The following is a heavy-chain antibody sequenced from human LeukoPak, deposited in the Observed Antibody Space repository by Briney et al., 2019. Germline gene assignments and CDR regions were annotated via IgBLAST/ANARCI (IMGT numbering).Heavy chain of an antibody. Sequence: GASVKVSCKASGYTFTGYYMHWVRQAPGQGLEWMGWINPNSGGTNYAQKFQGRVTMTRDTSISTAYMELSRLRSDDTAVYYCARVDITMVRGVIITSPNWFDPWGQGTLVTVSS. CDR3: ARVDITMVRGVIITSPNWFDP. D-gene: IGHD3-10*01. CDR2: INPNSGGT. CDR1: GYTFTGYY. V-gene: IGHV1-2*02. J-gene: IGHJ5*02.